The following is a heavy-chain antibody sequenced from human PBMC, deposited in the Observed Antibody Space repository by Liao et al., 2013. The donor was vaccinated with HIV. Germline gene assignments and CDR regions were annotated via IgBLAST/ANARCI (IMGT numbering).Heavy chain of an antibody. D-gene: IGHD1-26*01. CDR3: ARGRWWDLLGAFDI. CDR1: GGSLSSYY. Sequence: QVQLQESGPGLVKPSETLSLSCSVSGGSLSSYYWTWIRQPPGKRLEWIGCIYESGNTYYNPSLKSRVTISVDTSKNQFSLRLNSLTAADTAVYFCARGRWWDLLGAFDIWGQGTRISVSA. CDR2: IYESGNT. J-gene: IGHJ3*02. V-gene: IGHV4-59*01.